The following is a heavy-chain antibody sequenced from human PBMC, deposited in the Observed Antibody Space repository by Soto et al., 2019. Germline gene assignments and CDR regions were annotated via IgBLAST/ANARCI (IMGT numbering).Heavy chain of an antibody. V-gene: IGHV1-69*01. CDR2: IIPIFGTA. J-gene: IGHJ5*02. CDR3: ARDAYSGYGLDA. D-gene: IGHD5-12*01. CDR1: GGTFSKYT. Sequence: QVQLAQSGAEVKKPGSSVKVSCKASGGTFSKYTISWVRQAPGQGLEWMGGIIPIFGTANYAQKFQGRVTITADESASTAYIELSSLRSDDTAVYYCARDAYSGYGLDAWGQGTLVTVSS.